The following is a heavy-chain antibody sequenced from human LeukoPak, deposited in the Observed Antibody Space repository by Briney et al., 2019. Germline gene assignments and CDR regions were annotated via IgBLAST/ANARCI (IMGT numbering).Heavy chain of an antibody. V-gene: IGHV5-51*01. CDR1: GYSFTSYW. Sequence: GESLKISCKGSGYSFTSYWIGWVRQMPGKGLEWMGIIYPGDSDTRYSPSFQGQVTISADKSISTAYLQWSSLKASDTAMYYCASSYYYDSSGYYPFDYWGQGTLVTVSS. D-gene: IGHD3-22*01. J-gene: IGHJ4*02. CDR3: ASSYYYDSSGYYPFDY. CDR2: IYPGDSDT.